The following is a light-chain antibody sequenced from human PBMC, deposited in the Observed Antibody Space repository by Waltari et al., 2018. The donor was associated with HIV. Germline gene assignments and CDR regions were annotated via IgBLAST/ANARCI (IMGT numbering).Light chain of an antibody. V-gene: IGLV1-51*01. CDR2: DNN. J-gene: IGLJ3*02. Sequence: QSVLTQPPPVSAAPGQKVTISCSGSSSNIGNNFVSWYQQLPGTAPKLLIYDNNKRPSGIPDRFSGSKSGTSATLGITGLQTGDEADYYCGTWDSSLSVWVFGGGTNLTVL. CDR3: GTWDSSLSVWV. CDR1: SSNIGNNF.